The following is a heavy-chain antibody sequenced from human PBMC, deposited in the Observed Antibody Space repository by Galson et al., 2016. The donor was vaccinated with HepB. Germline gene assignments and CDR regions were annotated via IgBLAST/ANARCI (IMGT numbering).Heavy chain of an antibody. CDR2: IYYSGST. J-gene: IGHJ3*01. CDR3: AREGIVGTTSPAFDL. CDR1: GGSISRGGYY. Sequence: TLSLTCTVSGGSISRGGYYWSWIRQHPGKGLEWIGYIYYSGSTSYNPSLKSRVTISVDTSKRQFSLNLSSVTAADTAMYFFAREGIVGTTSPAFDLWGQGTMVTVSS. D-gene: IGHD1-26*01. V-gene: IGHV4-31*03.